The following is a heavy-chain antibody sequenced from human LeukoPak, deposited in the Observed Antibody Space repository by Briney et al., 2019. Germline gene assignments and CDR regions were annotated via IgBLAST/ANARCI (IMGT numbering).Heavy chain of an antibody. V-gene: IGHV3-48*04. Sequence: GGSLRLSCAASGFTFSSYSMNWVRQAPGKGLEWVSYISSSGSTIYYADSVKGRFTISRDNAKNSLYLQMNSLRAEDTAVYYCARERFGSSIDYWGQGALVTVSS. J-gene: IGHJ4*02. CDR1: GFTFSSYS. CDR2: ISSSGSTI. CDR3: ARERFGSSIDY. D-gene: IGHD6-6*01.